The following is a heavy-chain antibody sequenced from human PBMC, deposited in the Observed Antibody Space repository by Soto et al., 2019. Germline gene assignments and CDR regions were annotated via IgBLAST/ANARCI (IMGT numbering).Heavy chain of an antibody. CDR1: GYALTSYG. CDR2: ISPYNGNR. Sequence: QVQLVQSGAEVQKPGASVKVSCRASGYALTSYGITWVRQAPGQGLEWLGWISPYNGNRNYAQNLQGRVTMTTDTSTSTAYMELRSLRSDDTAVYYCARTQLPASYFYGMDVWGQGTTVTVSS. V-gene: IGHV1-18*01. J-gene: IGHJ6*02. CDR3: ARTQLPASYFYGMDV. D-gene: IGHD6-19*01.